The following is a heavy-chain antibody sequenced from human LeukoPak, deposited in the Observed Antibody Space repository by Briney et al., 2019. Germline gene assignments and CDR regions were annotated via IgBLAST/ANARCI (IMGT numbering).Heavy chain of an antibody. Sequence: SETLSLTCTVSGGSISSGDYYWSWIRQPPGKGLEWIGYIYYSGSTYYNPSLKSRVTISVDTSKNQFSLKLSSVTAADTAVYHCAGPVESSGWWYVWGWGQGTLVTVSS. J-gene: IGHJ4*02. CDR1: GGSISSGDYY. CDR2: IYYSGST. V-gene: IGHV4-30-4*01. D-gene: IGHD6-19*01. CDR3: AGPVESSGWWYVWG.